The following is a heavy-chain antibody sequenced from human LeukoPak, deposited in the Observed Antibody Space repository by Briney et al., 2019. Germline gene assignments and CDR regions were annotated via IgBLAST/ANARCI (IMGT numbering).Heavy chain of an antibody. V-gene: IGHV4-4*07. CDR2: IYTSGST. CDR3: ARAYTPFYCSGGSCSAYYFDY. J-gene: IGHJ4*02. Sequence: SETLSLTCTVSGGSISSYYWSWTRQPAGKGLEWIGRIYTSGSTNYNPSLKSRVTMSVDTSKNQFSLKLSSVTAADTAVYYCARAYTPFYCSGGSCSAYYFDYWGQGTLVTVSS. D-gene: IGHD2-15*01. CDR1: GGSISSYY.